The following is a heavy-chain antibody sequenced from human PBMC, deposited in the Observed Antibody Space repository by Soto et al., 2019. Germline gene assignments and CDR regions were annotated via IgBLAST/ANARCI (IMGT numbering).Heavy chain of an antibody. V-gene: IGHV3-74*01. CDR1: GFTFSSYW. J-gene: IGHJ3*02. Sequence: EVQLVESGGGLVQPGGSQRLSCEGSGFTFSSYWMHWVRQAPGKGLVWVSRINRYGNSTRYADSGKGRFTISRDTAKNTLYLQMTSLRAEDTAVYFCARGGDSSYYDSSGYPAAFDIWGQGTMVTVSS. CDR2: INRYGNST. CDR3: ARGGDSSYYDSSGYPAAFDI. D-gene: IGHD3-22*01.